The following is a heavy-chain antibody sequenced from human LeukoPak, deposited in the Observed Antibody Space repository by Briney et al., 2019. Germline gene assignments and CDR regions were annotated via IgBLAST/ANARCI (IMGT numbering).Heavy chain of an antibody. CDR3: ARDSGRGRWLQLSYFDY. D-gene: IGHD5-24*01. V-gene: IGHV4-39*07. CDR2: IYYSGST. Sequence: SETLSLTCTVSGGSISSSSYYWGWIRQPPGKGLEWIGSIYYSGSTYYNPSLKSQVTISVDTSKNQFSLKLSSVTAADTAVYYCARDSGRGRWLQLSYFDYWGQGTLVTVSS. CDR1: GGSISSSSYY. J-gene: IGHJ4*02.